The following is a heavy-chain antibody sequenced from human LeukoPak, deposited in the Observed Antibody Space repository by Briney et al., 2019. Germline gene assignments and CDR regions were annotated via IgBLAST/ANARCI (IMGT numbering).Heavy chain of an antibody. J-gene: IGHJ4*02. CDR2: ISPYNDNT. V-gene: IGHV1-18*01. Sequence: GASVKVSCKASGYNFITYPLIWVRQAPGQGLEWMGRISPYNDNTDLAQNLQGRVTMTTDTSTSTAYMELRGLTSDDTAVFSCARVATIWGSHRYFDYWGQGTLVTVSS. D-gene: IGHD3-16*02. CDR3: ARVATIWGSHRYFDY. CDR1: GYNFITYP.